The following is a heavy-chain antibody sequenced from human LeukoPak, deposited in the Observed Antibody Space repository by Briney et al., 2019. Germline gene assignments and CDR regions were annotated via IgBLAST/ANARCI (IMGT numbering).Heavy chain of an antibody. CDR2: ISGSGGST. D-gene: IGHD3-10*01. V-gene: IGHV3-23*01. J-gene: IGHJ4*02. Sequence: GGSLRLSCAASGFTFSSYAMTWVRQAPGKGLEWVSGISGSGGSTYYADSVKGRFTISRDNSKNTLYLQMNSLRAEDTAVYYCAKDVSMVRGATDYWGQGTLVTVSS. CDR3: AKDVSMVRGATDY. CDR1: GFTFSSYA.